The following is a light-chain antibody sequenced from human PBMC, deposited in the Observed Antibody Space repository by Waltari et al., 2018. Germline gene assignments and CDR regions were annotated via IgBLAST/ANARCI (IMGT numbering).Light chain of an antibody. J-gene: IGKJ4*01. CDR3: MQALQTPLT. Sequence: DIVMTQSPPSLPVTPGEPASISCRSSQSLLHSNVYNYLDWYLQKPGQSPQLLIYLGSHRASGVPDRFSGSGSGTDFTLKISRVEAEDVGVYYCMQALQTPLTFGGGTKVEIK. V-gene: IGKV2-28*01. CDR1: QSLLHSNVYNY. CDR2: LGS.